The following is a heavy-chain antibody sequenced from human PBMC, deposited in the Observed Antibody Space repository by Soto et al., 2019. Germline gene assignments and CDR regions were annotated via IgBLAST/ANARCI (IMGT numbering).Heavy chain of an antibody. D-gene: IGHD3-10*01. J-gene: IGHJ6*02. Sequence: GGSLRLSCGASGFTFSSYWMSWGRQAPGKGLEWVANIKQDGSEKYYVDSVKGRFTISRDNAKNSLYLQMNSLRAEDTAVYYCARDSEARLLWFGESSPYYYYGMDVWGQGTTVTVSS. CDR1: GFTFSSYW. V-gene: IGHV3-7*01. CDR2: IKQDGSEK. CDR3: ARDSEARLLWFGESSPYYYYGMDV.